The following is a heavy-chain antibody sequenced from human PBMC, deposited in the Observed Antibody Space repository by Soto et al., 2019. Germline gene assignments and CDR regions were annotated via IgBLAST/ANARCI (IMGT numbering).Heavy chain of an antibody. V-gene: IGHV1-18*01. J-gene: IGHJ4*02. CDR1: GYTFTSYG. D-gene: IGHD2-8*02. CDR2: ISAYNGNT. CDR3: ARVGVWGCTGDTSCFDY. Sequence: ASVKVSCKASGYTFTSYGISWVRQAPGQGLEWVGWISAYNGNTNYAQKLQGRVTMTTDTYTSTAYMELRSLRSDDTAVYFCARVGVWGCTGDTSCFDYWGQGTLVTVSS.